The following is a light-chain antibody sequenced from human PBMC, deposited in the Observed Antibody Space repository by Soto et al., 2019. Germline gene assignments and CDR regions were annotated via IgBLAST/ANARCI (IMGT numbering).Light chain of an antibody. J-gene: IGKJ4*01. CDR1: QSFSSSY. CDR3: QQYGSSPKIT. Sequence: EIVLTQSPGTLSLSPGERATLSCRASQSFSSSYLAWYQQKPGQAPRLLIYGASSRSTGIPDRFSGSGSGTDFTLTISRLEPEDFAVYYCQQYGSSPKITFGGGTKVEIK. CDR2: GAS. V-gene: IGKV3-20*01.